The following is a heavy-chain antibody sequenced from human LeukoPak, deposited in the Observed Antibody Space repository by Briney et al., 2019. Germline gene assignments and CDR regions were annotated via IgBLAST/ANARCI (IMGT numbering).Heavy chain of an antibody. CDR2: IIPIFGTT. V-gene: IGHV1-69*01. CDR3: AREVENWFDP. J-gene: IGHJ5*02. CDR1: GGTFNSYA. Sequence: ASVKVSCKASGGTFNSYAISGVRQAPGQGLEWMGEIIPIFGTTNYAQKFQGRVTITADESTSTAYMELSSLRSEDTAVYYCAREVENWFDPWGQGILVTVSS.